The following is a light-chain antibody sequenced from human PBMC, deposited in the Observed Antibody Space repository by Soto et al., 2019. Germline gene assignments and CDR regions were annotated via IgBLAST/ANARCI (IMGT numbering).Light chain of an antibody. J-gene: IGKJ1*01. V-gene: IGKV3-20*01. CDR1: QSVSSSY. Sequence: EIVLTQSPGTLSLSPGERATLSCRASQSVSSSYLAWYQQKPGQAPRLLIYGASSRATGIPDRFSGSGSGTDFTLTISRLEPEDFAVYYCQQYVNTPPWTFGQETKVEIK. CDR3: QQYVNTPPWT. CDR2: GAS.